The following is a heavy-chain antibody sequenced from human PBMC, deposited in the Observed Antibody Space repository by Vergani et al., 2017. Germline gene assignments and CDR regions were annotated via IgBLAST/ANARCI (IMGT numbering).Heavy chain of an antibody. D-gene: IGHD3-9*01. CDR1: GGSISSYY. V-gene: IGHV4-59*01. CDR3: ARVLYYDLLTGYFRQDAFDI. J-gene: IGHJ3*02. Sequence: QVQLQESGPGLVKPSETLSLTCTVSGGSISSYYWSWIRQPPGKGLEWIGYIYYSGSTNYNPSLKSRVTISVDTSKNQFSLKLSSVTAADTAVYYCARVLYYDLLTGYFRQDAFDIWGQGTMVTVSS. CDR2: IYYSGST.